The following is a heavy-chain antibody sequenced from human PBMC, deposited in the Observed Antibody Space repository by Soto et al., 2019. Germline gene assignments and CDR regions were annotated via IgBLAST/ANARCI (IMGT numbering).Heavy chain of an antibody. CDR1: GFIFSKYA. CDR2: ISGSGGST. V-gene: IGHV3-23*04. CDR3: APGADTTQVRLG. Sequence: EVQLVESGGGLVQPGGSLRLSCAASGFIFSKYAMSWVRQAPGKGPEWVSGISGSGGSTYYADSVKGRFTISRDNSRNTLYLQMNSLRAEDTAVYYCAPGADTTQVRLGWGQGTLVTVSS. J-gene: IGHJ4*02. D-gene: IGHD1-1*01.